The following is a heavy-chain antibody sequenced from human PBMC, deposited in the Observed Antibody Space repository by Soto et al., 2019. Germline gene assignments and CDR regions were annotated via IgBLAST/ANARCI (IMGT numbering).Heavy chain of an antibody. D-gene: IGHD3-22*01. CDR1: GFTFSSYG. J-gene: IGHJ4*02. CDR2: K. CDR3: ARDYDSSGYPRYYFDY. V-gene: IGHV3-33*01. Sequence: QVQLVESGGGVVQPGRSLRLSCAASGFTFSSYGMHWVHQAPGKGLEWVAVKYYADSVKGRFTISRDNSKNTLYLQMNSLRAEDTAVYYCARDYDSSGYPRYYFDYWGQGTLVTVSS.